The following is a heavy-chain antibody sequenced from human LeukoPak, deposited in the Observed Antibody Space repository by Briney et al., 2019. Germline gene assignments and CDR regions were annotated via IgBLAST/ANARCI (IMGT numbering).Heavy chain of an antibody. CDR2: IYYSGST. D-gene: IGHD2-2*01. V-gene: IGHV4-59*12. CDR3: ARGNDCSSTSCYGDPFDY. CDR1: GGSISSYY. J-gene: IGHJ4*02. Sequence: PSETLSLTCTVSGGSISSYYWSWIRQPPGKGLEWIGYIYYSGSTNYNPSLKSRVTISVDTSKNQFSLKLSSVTAADTAVYYCARGNDCSSTSCYGDPFDYWGQGTLVTVSS.